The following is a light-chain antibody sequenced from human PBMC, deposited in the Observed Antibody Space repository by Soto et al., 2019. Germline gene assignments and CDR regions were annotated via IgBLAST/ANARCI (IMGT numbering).Light chain of an antibody. Sequence: EIVLTQSPGTLSLSPGERATLSCRASQSVSSSYLAWYQQKPGQAPRLLIYGASSRATGIPDRFSGSGSGTDFTLIISRLEPEDFAVYYCQQYGSSPPRITFGQGTRLDNK. CDR2: GAS. CDR3: QQYGSSPPRIT. V-gene: IGKV3-20*01. CDR1: QSVSSSY. J-gene: IGKJ5*01.